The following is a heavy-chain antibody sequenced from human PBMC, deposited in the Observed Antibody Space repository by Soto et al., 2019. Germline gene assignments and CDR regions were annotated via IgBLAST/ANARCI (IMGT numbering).Heavy chain of an antibody. CDR1: GGTFSSYA. CDR3: ARENVDTAMVPTNYFDY. CDR2: IIPIFGTA. V-gene: IGHV1-69*06. D-gene: IGHD5-18*01. Sequence: GASVKVSCKASGGTFSSYAISWVRQAPGQGLEWMGGIIPIFGTANYAQKFQGRVTITADKSTSTAYMELSSLRSEDTAVYYCARENVDTAMVPTNYFDYWGQGTLVTVS. J-gene: IGHJ4*02.